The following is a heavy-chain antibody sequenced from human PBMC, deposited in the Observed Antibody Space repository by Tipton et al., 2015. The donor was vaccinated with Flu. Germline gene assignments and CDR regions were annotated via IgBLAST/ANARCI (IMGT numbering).Heavy chain of an antibody. CDR1: GGSIGSSNW. V-gene: IGHV4-4*02. J-gene: IGHJ4*02. D-gene: IGHD4-23*01. CDR3: ARDRRARTAAGGVD. Sequence: TLSLTCAVSGGSIGSSNWWSWVRQPPGKGLEWIGEIYHSGSTNYNPSLKSRVTISVDKSKNQFSLKLSSVTAADTAVYYCARDRRARTAAGGVDWGQGTLVTVSS. CDR2: IYHSGST.